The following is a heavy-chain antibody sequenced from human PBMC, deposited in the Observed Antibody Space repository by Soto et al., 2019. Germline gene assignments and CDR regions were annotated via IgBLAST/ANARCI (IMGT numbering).Heavy chain of an antibody. Sequence: EVQLLESGGGLVQPGGSLRLSCAASGFTFTSYPMSWVRQAPGKGLEWVSAISGSGGSTYYADSVKGRFTISRDNSKHTLYLQMNSLRAEDTAVYYCAKGYCSSTSCYATWYYFDDWGQGTLVNVS. D-gene: IGHD2-2*01. CDR1: GFTFTSYP. V-gene: IGHV3-23*01. CDR2: ISGSGGST. J-gene: IGHJ4*02. CDR3: AKGYCSSTSCYATWYYFDD.